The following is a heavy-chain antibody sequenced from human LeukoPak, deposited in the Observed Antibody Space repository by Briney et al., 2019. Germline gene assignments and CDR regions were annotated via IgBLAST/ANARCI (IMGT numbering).Heavy chain of an antibody. CDR3: ARETGTTFGAFDI. CDR2: TYYRSKWYN. J-gene: IGHJ3*02. CDR1: GDSVSSNSAA. V-gene: IGHV6-1*01. D-gene: IGHD1-1*01. Sequence: SQTLSLTCAISGDSVSSNSAAWHWIRQSPSRGLEWLGRTYYRSKWYNDYAVSVKSRITINPDTSKNQFSLQLNSVTPEDTAVYYCARETGTTFGAFDIWGQGTMVTVSS.